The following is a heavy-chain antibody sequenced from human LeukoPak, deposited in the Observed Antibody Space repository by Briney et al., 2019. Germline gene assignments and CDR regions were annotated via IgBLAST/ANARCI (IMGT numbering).Heavy chain of an antibody. CDR2: FYYSGST. V-gene: IGHV4-61*01. Sequence: KASETLSLTCTVSGGSVSSGRYYWSWIRQPPGKGLEWIGYFYYSGSTNYNPSLKTRVTISVDTSKNQFSLKVSSVTAAATAVYYCARKRTGDQGYYFDYWGQGTLVTVSS. CDR3: ARKRTGDQGYYFDY. CDR1: GGSVSSGRYY. D-gene: IGHD1-1*01. J-gene: IGHJ4*02.